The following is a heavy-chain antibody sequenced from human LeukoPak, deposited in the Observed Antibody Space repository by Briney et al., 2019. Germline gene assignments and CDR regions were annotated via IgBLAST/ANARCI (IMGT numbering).Heavy chain of an antibody. Sequence: GGSLRLSCAASGFTFSSYWMHWVRQAPGKGLEWVAVISYDGSNKYYADSVKGRFTISRDNSKNTLYLQMNSLRAEDTAVYYCARDGYWWLSTGFNYFDYWGQGTLVTVSS. CDR1: GFTFSSYW. CDR2: ISYDGSNK. CDR3: ARDGYWWLSTGFNYFDY. D-gene: IGHD2-15*01. V-gene: IGHV3-30*03. J-gene: IGHJ4*02.